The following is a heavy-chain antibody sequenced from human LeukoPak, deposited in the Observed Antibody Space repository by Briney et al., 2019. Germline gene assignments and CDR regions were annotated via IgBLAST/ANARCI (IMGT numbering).Heavy chain of an antibody. D-gene: IGHD6-13*01. CDR2: ISSRSATI. Sequence: GGSLRLSCAASGFTLSSYSMNWVRQAPGKGLEWVSYISSRSATIYYADSVKGRFTISRGNAKNSLYLQMNSLRAEDTAVYYCARDPLSSSSFDLWGQGTLVTVSS. CDR3: ARDPLSSSSFDL. CDR1: GFTLSSYS. J-gene: IGHJ4*02. V-gene: IGHV3-48*01.